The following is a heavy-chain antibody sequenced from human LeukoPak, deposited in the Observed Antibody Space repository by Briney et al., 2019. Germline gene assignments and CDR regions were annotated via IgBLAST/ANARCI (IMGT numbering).Heavy chain of an antibody. Sequence: GGSLRLSCAASGFTFSSYEMNWVRQAPGKGRGWGSYISINGNTIYYPDSMKGRFTNSRDNANNTLYVQMNGLRAEDTAVYYCAREGYYDSSGYYYVGYFHHGGQGPLVTVSS. D-gene: IGHD3-22*01. CDR3: AREGYYDSSGYYYVGYFHH. CDR1: GFTFSSYE. CDR2: ISINGNTI. J-gene: IGHJ1*01. V-gene: IGHV3-48*03.